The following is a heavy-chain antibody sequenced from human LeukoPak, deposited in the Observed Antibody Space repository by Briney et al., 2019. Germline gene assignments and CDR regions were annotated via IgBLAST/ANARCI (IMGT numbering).Heavy chain of an antibody. CDR1: EFSASNYW. J-gene: IGHJ4*02. D-gene: IGHD6-13*01. Sequence: GGSLRFSCVVSEFSASNYWMSWVRQAPGKGLEWVANIKQDGSQENYVDAVKGRFTISRDNAKNSVYLQMNGLLVEDTAVYYCTQNLVAAAGDHWGQGTLLIVSS. CDR3: TQNLVAAAGDH. CDR2: IKQDGSQE. V-gene: IGHV3-7*01.